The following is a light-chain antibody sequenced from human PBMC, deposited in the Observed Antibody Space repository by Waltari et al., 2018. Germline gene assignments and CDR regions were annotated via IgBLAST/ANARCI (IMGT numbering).Light chain of an antibody. CDR2: KAS. CDR1: QSISNY. V-gene: IGKV1-5*03. Sequence: DIQITQSPSTLSASVGDTITITCRSSQSISNYLAWYHQKPGKAPKLLIYKASSSGSGASSRFSGSGSGTEFSLTISSLQPDDFATYYCQQYNTSSSFGQGTTLEIK. CDR3: QQYNTSSS. J-gene: IGKJ2*03.